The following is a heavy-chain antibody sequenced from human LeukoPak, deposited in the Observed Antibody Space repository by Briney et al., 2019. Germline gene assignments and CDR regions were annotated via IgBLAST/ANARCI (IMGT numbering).Heavy chain of an antibody. CDR1: GFTFSSYA. CDR3: ARGLRYFDWFRGDYYYYMDV. J-gene: IGHJ6*03. D-gene: IGHD3-9*01. Sequence: GGSLRLSCAASGFTFSSYAMSWVRQAPGKGLEWVSAISGSGGSTYYADSVKGRFTISRDNSKNTLYLQMNSLRAEDTAVYYCARGLRYFDWFRGDYYYYMDVWGKGTTVTVSS. V-gene: IGHV3-23*01. CDR2: ISGSGGST.